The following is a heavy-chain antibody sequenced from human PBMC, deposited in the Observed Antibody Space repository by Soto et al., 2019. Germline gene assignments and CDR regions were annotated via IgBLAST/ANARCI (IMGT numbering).Heavy chain of an antibody. CDR1: GFNFSNYD. CDR3: AKEGNSGSFFDY. CDR2: IRGSGGST. V-gene: IGHV3-23*01. Sequence: EVQLLESGGGLVQPGGSLRLSCAASGFNFSNYDMSWVRQAPGKGLEWVSAIRGSGGSTYYADSVKGRFTISRDNSKNTLYLQMDSLRAEDTAVYYCAKEGNSGSFFDYWGQGTLVTVSS. J-gene: IGHJ4*02. D-gene: IGHD2-15*01.